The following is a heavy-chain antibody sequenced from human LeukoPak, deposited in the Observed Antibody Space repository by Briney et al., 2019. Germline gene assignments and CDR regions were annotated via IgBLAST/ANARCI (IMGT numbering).Heavy chain of an antibody. D-gene: IGHD2-21*02. CDR1: GGSISSYY. V-gene: IGHV4-4*07. J-gene: IGHJ4*02. CDR2: ILTGGNT. CDR3: ARVGDSATYFDY. Sequence: SETLSLTCTVSGGSISSYYWSWIRQPAGKGPEWIGRILTGGNTNYNPSLKSRVTMSGDRSKNQFSLKLSSVTAADTAVYYCARVGDSATYFDYWGQGTLVTVSS.